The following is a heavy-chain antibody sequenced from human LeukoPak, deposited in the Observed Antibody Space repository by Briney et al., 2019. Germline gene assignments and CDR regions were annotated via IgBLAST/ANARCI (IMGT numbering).Heavy chain of an antibody. CDR3: AGDYMDV. CDR2: IYHSGST. Sequence: SETLSLTCTVSGYSISSGYYWVWIRQPPGKGLEWIGSIYHSGSTFYNPSLKSRVTISVDTSKNQFSLKLSSVTAADTAVYYCAGDYMDVWGKGTTVTISS. D-gene: IGHD3-10*01. V-gene: IGHV4-38-2*02. J-gene: IGHJ6*03. CDR1: GYSISSGYY.